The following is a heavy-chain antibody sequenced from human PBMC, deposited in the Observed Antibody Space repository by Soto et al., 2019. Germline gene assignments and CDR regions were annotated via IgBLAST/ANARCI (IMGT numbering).Heavy chain of an antibody. CDR3: AKTVADYYYYYMDV. J-gene: IGHJ6*03. Sequence: SLRLSCAASGFTFDDYAMHWVRQAPGKGLEWVSGISWNSGSIGYADSVKGRFTISRDNAKNSLYLQMNSLRAEDTALYYCAKTVADYYYYYMDVWGKGTTVTVSS. CDR2: ISWNSGSI. D-gene: IGHD2-15*01. CDR1: GFTFDDYA. V-gene: IGHV3-9*01.